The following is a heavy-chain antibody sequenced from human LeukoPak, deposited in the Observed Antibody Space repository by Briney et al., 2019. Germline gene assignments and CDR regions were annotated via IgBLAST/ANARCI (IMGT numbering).Heavy chain of an antibody. Sequence: GGSLRLSCAASGFTFSSYTMNWVRQAPGRGLEWVSGISGSGTNTYYADSVKCRFTISRDNSKNTLYLQMNSLRAEDTAVYYCARQWLALDYWGQGTLVTVSS. CDR3: ARQWLALDY. J-gene: IGHJ4*02. D-gene: IGHD6-19*01. V-gene: IGHV3-23*01. CDR2: ISGSGTNT. CDR1: GFTFSSYT.